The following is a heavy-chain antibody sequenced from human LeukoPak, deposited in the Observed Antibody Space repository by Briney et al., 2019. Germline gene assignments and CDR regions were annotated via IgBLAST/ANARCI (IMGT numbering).Heavy chain of an antibody. CDR2: ISYDGSNK. CDR1: GFTFSYYA. CDR3: AKVLPIYFSPSSWFDP. Sequence: PGRSLRLSCAASGFTFSYYAMHWVRQAPGKGREGVAVISYDGSNKYYADSVKGRFTISRDISNNTLYLQMNSLRAEDTAVYYCAKVLPIYFSPSSWFDPWGQGTLVTVSS. D-gene: IGHD3-3*01. J-gene: IGHJ5*02. V-gene: IGHV3-30*04.